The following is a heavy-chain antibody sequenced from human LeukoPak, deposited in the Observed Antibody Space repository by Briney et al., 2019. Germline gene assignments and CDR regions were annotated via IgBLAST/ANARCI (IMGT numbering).Heavy chain of an antibody. D-gene: IGHD3-3*01. J-gene: IGHJ4*02. V-gene: IGHV1-18*01. CDR1: GYRFTSYG. CDR2: INTYKGNT. CDR3: ASTYDPTEEGALDY. Sequence: ASVKVSCTASGYRFTSYGIAWVRLAPGQGLEWMGWINTYKGNTIYAQKFQGRVTMTTDTSTSTAYMELSSLRSEDTAVYYCASTYDPTEEGALDYWGQGTLVTVSS.